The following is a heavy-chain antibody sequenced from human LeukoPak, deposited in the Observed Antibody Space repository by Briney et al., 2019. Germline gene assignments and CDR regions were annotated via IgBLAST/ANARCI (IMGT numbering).Heavy chain of an antibody. CDR1: GGSISSYY. D-gene: IGHD3-22*01. J-gene: IGHJ4*02. V-gene: IGHV4-59*08. Sequence: KSSETLSLTCTVSGGSISSYYWSWIRQPPGKGLEWIGYIYYSGSTNYNPSLKSRVTISVDTSKNQFSLKLSSVTAADTAVYYCARHPYDSSGYYHKYYFDYWGQGTLVTVSS. CDR2: IYYSGST. CDR3: ARHPYDSSGYYHKYYFDY.